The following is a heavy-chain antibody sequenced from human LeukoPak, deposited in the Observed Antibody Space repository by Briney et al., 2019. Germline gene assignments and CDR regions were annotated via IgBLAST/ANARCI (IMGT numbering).Heavy chain of an antibody. V-gene: IGHV3-53*01. CDR2: IYSGGST. J-gene: IGHJ3*02. D-gene: IGHD1-26*01. CDR1: GFTFSSYS. Sequence: GGSLRLSCAASGFTFSSYSMNWVRQAPGKGLEWVSVIYSGGSTYYADSVKGRFTISRDNSKNTLYLQMNSLRAEDTAVYYCARESGAFRAFDIWGQGTMVTVSS. CDR3: ARESGAFRAFDI.